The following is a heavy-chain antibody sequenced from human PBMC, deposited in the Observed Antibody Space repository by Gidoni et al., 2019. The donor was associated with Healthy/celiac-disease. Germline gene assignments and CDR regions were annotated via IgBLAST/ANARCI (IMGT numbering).Heavy chain of an antibody. CDR3: ARLTPDFGVDEWDY. J-gene: IGHJ4*02. D-gene: IGHD3-3*01. CDR2: IYYSGST. CDR1: GGSISRSSYD. V-gene: IGHV4-39*01. Sequence: QLQLQESAPGLLTPAETLSLTATVSGGSISRSSYDWGWSRPPPGKGLEWIGSIYYSGSTYYTPSLKSRVTISVATSKNQFSLKLSSVTAADTAVYYCARLTPDFGVDEWDYCGQGTLVTVSS.